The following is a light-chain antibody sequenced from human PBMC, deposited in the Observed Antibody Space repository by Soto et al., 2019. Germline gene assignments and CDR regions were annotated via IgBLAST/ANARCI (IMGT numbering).Light chain of an antibody. Sequence: DIQMTQSPSTLSASVGDRVTITCRASQSISSWLAWYQQKPGKAPKLLIYDASSLESGVPSRFSGSGSGTEFTLTIRSRQPDDFATYYCQQYNSYPWTFGKGTKVEIK. CDR3: QQYNSYPWT. V-gene: IGKV1-5*01. CDR1: QSISSW. J-gene: IGKJ1*01. CDR2: DAS.